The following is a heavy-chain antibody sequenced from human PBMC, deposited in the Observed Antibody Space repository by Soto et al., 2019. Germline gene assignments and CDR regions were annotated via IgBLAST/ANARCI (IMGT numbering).Heavy chain of an antibody. D-gene: IGHD3-9*01. CDR1: GITFSSYS. CDR2: ISTSSTTI. J-gene: IGHJ4*02. CDR3: ARRYYDILTGYYYFDY. V-gene: IGHV3-48*02. Sequence: PGGSLRLSCAASGITFSSYSLTWVRQAPGKGLEWVSYISTSSTTIYYADSVKGRFTISRDNAKNSLYLQMNSLRDEDTAVYYCARRYYDILTGYYYFDYWGQGTLVTVSS.